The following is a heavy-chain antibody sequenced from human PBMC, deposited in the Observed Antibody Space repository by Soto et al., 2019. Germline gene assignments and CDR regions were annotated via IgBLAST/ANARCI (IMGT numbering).Heavy chain of an antibody. CDR1: GGSISSGGYY. CDR2: IYYSGST. CDR3: ARSVFP. V-gene: IGHV4-31*03. J-gene: IGHJ5*02. Sequence: QVQLQESGPGRVKPSQTLSLTCTVSGGSISSGGYYWSWIRQHPGKGLEWIGYIYYSGSTYYNPSLKGRVTLSVETSKSPLSHKLSSVTAASTAIYYCARSVFPWGQGTLFTVSS.